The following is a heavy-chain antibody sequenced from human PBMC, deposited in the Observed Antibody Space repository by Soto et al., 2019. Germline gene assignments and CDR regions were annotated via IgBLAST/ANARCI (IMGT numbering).Heavy chain of an antibody. D-gene: IGHD2-21*01. V-gene: IGHV3-30*03. CDR1: GFTFSSYG. CDR3: AREGEYYGMDV. J-gene: IGHJ6*02. Sequence: GGSLRLSWAASGFTFSSYGMHWVRQAPGKGLEWVAVISYDGSNKYYADSVKGRFTISRDNSKNTLYLQMNSLRAEDTAVYYCAREGEYYGMDVWGQGTTVTVSS. CDR2: ISYDGSNK.